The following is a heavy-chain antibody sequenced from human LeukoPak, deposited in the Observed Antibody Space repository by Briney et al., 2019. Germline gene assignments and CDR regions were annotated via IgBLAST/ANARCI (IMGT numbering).Heavy chain of an antibody. Sequence: GASVKVSCKVSGYTLTELSMHWVRQAPGKGLEWMGGFDPEDGETIYAQKFQGRVTMTEDTSTDTAYMELSSLRSEDTAVYYCATGGTFYNWFDPWGQGTLVTVSS. CDR2: FDPEDGET. CDR3: ATGGTFYNWFDP. J-gene: IGHJ5*02. V-gene: IGHV1-24*01. D-gene: IGHD2/OR15-2a*01. CDR1: GYTLTELS.